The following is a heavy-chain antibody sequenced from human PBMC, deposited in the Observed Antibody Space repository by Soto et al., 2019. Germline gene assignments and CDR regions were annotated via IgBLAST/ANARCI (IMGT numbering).Heavy chain of an antibody. J-gene: IGHJ4*02. CDR1: GFTFSSYW. CDR3: ARDTGYSSGWYGDFDY. D-gene: IGHD6-19*01. CDR2: IKQDGSEK. Sequence: GGSLRLSCAASGFTFSSYWMSWVRQAPGKGLEWVANIKQDGSEKYYVDSVKGRFTISRDNAKNSLYLQMNSLRAEDTAVYYCARDTGYSSGWYGDFDYWGQGTLVTSPQ. V-gene: IGHV3-7*01.